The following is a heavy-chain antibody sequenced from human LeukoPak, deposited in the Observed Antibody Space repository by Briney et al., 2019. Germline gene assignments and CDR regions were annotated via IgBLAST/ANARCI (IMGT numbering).Heavy chain of an antibody. CDR2: INHSGST. D-gene: IGHD6-13*01. V-gene: IGHV4-39*07. Sequence: SETLSLTCTVSGGSISSSSYYWGWIRQPPGKGLEWIGEINHSGSTNYNPSLKSRVTISVDTSKNQFSLKLSSVTAADTAVYYCARRRWVAAGRFDYWGQGTLVTVSS. J-gene: IGHJ4*02. CDR1: GGSISSSSYY. CDR3: ARRRWVAAGRFDY.